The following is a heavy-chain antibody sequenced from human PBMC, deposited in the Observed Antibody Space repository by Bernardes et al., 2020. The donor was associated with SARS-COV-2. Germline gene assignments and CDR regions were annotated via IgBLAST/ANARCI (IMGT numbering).Heavy chain of an antibody. D-gene: IGHD4-17*01. CDR3: AKLVSADDYDYFDY. V-gene: IGHV3-9*01. Sequence: GGSLRLFCAASGFTFDDYAMHWVRQAPGKGLEWVSGISWNSGSIGYADSVKGRFTISRDNAKNSLYLQMNSLRAEDTALYYCAKLVSADDYDYFDYWGQGTLVTVSS. CDR2: ISWNSGSI. J-gene: IGHJ4*02. CDR1: GFTFDDYA.